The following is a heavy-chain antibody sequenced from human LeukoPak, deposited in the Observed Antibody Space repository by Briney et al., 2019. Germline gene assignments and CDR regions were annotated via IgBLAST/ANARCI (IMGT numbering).Heavy chain of an antibody. CDR1: GGSFNGYY. D-gene: IGHD3-3*01. V-gene: IGHV4-30-4*08. CDR2: IYYSGST. Sequence: SETLSLTCAVYGGSFNGYYWSWIRQPPGKGLERIGYIYYSGSTYYNPSLKSRVTISVDTSKNHFSLKLSSVTAADTAVYYCATNRRFLEWLFFDYWGQGTLVTVSS. CDR3: ATNRRFLEWLFFDY. J-gene: IGHJ4*02.